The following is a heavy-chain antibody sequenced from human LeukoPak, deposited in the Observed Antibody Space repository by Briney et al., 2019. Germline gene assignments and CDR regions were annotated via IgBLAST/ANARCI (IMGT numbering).Heavy chain of an antibody. CDR3: ARLPRGGYDQLLWGAFDI. D-gene: IGHD2-2*01. V-gene: IGHV5-10-1*01. CDR2: IDPSDSYP. CDR1: GYSFTSYW. Sequence: GESLKISCKGSGYSFTSYWISWARQLPGKGRGGVGRIDPSDSYPKSSPSFQSHVTISADKSISTAYLQWSSLKASETAMYYCARLPRGGYDQLLWGAFDIWGQGTMVTVSS. J-gene: IGHJ3*02.